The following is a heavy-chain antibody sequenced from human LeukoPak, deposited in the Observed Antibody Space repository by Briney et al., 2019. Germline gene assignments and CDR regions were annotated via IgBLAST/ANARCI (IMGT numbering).Heavy chain of an antibody. V-gene: IGHV1-2*02. CDR2: INPNSGGT. Sequence: ASVKVSCKASGYTFTGYYMHWVRQAPGQGLEWMGGINPNSGGTNYAQKLQGRVTMTRETSISTAYMELSRLRSDDTAVYYCARTPLTTVVTLNFDYWGQGTLVTVSS. D-gene: IGHD4-23*01. J-gene: IGHJ4*02. CDR3: ARTPLTTVVTLNFDY. CDR1: GYTFTGYY.